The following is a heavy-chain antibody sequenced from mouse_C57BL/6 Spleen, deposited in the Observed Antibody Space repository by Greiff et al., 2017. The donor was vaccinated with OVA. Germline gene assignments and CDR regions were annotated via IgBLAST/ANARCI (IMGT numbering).Heavy chain of an antibody. CDR2: INPGSGGT. V-gene: IGHV1-54*01. Sequence: QVQLQQSGAELVRPGTSVKVSCKASGYAFTNYLIEWVKQRPGQGLEWIGVINPGSGGTNYNEKFKGKATLTADKSSSTAYMQLSSLTSEDSAVYFCARWGYGSSSYFDYWGQGTTLTVSS. CDR1: GYAFTNYL. D-gene: IGHD1-1*01. CDR3: ARWGYGSSSYFDY. J-gene: IGHJ2*01.